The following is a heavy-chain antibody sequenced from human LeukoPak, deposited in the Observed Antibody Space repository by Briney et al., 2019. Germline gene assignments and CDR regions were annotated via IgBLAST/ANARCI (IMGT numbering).Heavy chain of an antibody. V-gene: IGHV3-21*01. Sequence: GGSLRLSCAASGFTFSRFTMNWVRQAPGKGLEWVSSISSNGAYFYYADSLRGRLTISRDNAKNSLYLQVNRLGAEDTAVYYCAREGGFHYDSSGDAFDIWGQGTMVTVSS. D-gene: IGHD3-22*01. CDR1: GFTFSRFT. CDR2: ISSNGAYF. CDR3: AREGGFHYDSSGDAFDI. J-gene: IGHJ3*02.